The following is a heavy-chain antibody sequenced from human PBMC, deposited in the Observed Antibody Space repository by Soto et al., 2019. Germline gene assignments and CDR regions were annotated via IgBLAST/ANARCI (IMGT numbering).Heavy chain of an antibody. Sequence: QVQLVESGGGVVQPGRSLRLSCAASGFTFSSYAMHWVRQAPGKGPEWVAVISYDGSNKYYADSVKGRFTISRDNSKNTLYLQMNSLRAEDTAVYYCARDRYSSGLDYWGQGTLVTVSS. CDR3: ARDRYSSGLDY. D-gene: IGHD6-19*01. CDR2: ISYDGSNK. CDR1: GFTFSSYA. V-gene: IGHV3-30-3*01. J-gene: IGHJ4*02.